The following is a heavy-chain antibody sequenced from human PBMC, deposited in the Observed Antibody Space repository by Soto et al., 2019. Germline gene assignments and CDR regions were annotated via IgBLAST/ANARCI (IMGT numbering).Heavy chain of an antibody. V-gene: IGHV4-4*02. CDR3: ARYDYGDYRAYYFDY. CDR2: IYHSGST. CDR1: GGSISSSNW. D-gene: IGHD4-17*01. J-gene: IGHJ4*02. Sequence: KPSETLSLTCAVSGGSISSSNWWSWVRQPPGKGLEWIGEIYHSGSTNYNPSLKSRVTISVDKSKNQFSLKLSSVTAADTAVYYCARYDYGDYRAYYFDYWGQGTLVTVSS.